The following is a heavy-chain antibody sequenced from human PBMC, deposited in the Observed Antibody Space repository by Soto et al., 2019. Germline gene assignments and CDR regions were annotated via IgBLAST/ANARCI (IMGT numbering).Heavy chain of an antibody. Sequence: VQLVESGGGLIQAGGSRRLSCAASGFTFTRYSMNWVRQAPGKGLEWVSSISSTTNYIYYGDSMKGRFTISRDNAKNSLYLEMNSLRAEDTAVYYCARESEDLTSNFDYWGQGTLVTVSS. CDR3: ARESEDLTSNFDY. CDR2: ISSTTNYI. J-gene: IGHJ4*02. CDR1: GFTFTRYS. V-gene: IGHV3-21*06.